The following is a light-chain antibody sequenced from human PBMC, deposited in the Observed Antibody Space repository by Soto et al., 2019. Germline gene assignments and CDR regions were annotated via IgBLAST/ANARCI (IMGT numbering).Light chain of an antibody. CDR3: QQRSNGFT. Sequence: EIVLSQCPATLSLSPGERATLSCRASQSVSSYLAWYQQKPGQAPTLLIYDASNRATGIPARFSGSGSGTDFTLTISSLEPEDFAVYYSQQRSNGFTFGPGTKVDIK. CDR2: DAS. V-gene: IGKV3-11*01. J-gene: IGKJ3*01. CDR1: QSVSSY.